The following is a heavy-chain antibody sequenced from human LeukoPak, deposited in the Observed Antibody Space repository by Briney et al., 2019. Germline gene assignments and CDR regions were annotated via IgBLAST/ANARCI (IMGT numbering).Heavy chain of an antibody. J-gene: IGHJ4*02. CDR2: IWYDGSNK. CDR3: AKDSIEDYDFWNAYRGGYFDY. V-gene: IGHV3-33*06. Sequence: GGSLRLSCAASGFTFSSYGMHWVRQAPGKGLEWVAVIWYDGSNKYYADSVKGRFTISRDNSKNTLYLQMNSLRAEDTAVYYCAKDSIEDYDFWNAYRGGYFDYWGQGTLVTVSS. CDR1: GFTFSSYG. D-gene: IGHD3-3*01.